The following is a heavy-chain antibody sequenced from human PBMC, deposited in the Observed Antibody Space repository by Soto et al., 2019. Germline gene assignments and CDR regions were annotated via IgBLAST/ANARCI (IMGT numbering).Heavy chain of an antibody. J-gene: IGHJ3*01. V-gene: IGHV3-53*01. Sequence: LRLSCAAFGFTISGKKYVAWVRQAPGKGLEWVSALYDLDGSFYAASVKGRFTTSSDSSKTTVYLQMNDLRPDDTAVYYCATWHEREHAYDVWGQGTTVTVSS. CDR2: LYDLDGS. D-gene: IGHD1-1*01. CDR1: GFTISGKKY. CDR3: ATWHEREHAYDV.